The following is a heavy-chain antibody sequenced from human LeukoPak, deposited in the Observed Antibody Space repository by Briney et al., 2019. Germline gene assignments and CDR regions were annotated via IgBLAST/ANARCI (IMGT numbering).Heavy chain of an antibody. CDR1: GYTLTELS. Sequence: ASVKVSCKVSGYTLTELSMHWVRQAPGKGLEWMGGFDPEDGETIYAQKFQGRVTMTEDTSTDTAYMELSSPKSEDTAVYYCASGITHGPLDPYWGQGTLVTVSS. CDR2: FDPEDGET. J-gene: IGHJ4*02. V-gene: IGHV1-24*01. D-gene: IGHD3-10*01. CDR3: ASGITHGPLDPY.